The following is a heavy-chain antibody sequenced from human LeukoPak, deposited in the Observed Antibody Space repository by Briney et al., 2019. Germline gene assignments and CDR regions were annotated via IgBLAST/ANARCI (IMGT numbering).Heavy chain of an antibody. CDR1: GGSISSGDYY. D-gene: IGHD5-12*01. V-gene: IGHV4-30-4*01. J-gene: IGHJ4*02. Sequence: PSQTLSLTCTVSGGSISSGDYYWSWIRQPPGKGLEWIGYIYYSGSTYYNPSLKSRVTISVDTSKNQFSLKLSSVTAADTAVYYCARGGGWLRLPFDYWGQGTLVTVSS. CDR2: IYYSGST. CDR3: ARGGGWLRLPFDY.